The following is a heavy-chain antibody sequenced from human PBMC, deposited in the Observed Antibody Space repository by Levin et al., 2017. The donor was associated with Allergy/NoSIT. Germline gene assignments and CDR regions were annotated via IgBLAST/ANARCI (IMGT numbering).Heavy chain of an antibody. D-gene: IGHD6-13*01. CDR3: AREGSSWPNPLDY. Sequence: AGGSLRLSCAASGFTFSSYSMNWVRQAPGKGLEWVSSISSSSSYIYYADSVKGRFTISRDNAKNSLYLQMNSLRAEDTAVYYCAREGSSWPNPLDYWGQGTLVTVSS. V-gene: IGHV3-21*01. J-gene: IGHJ4*02. CDR1: GFTFSSYS. CDR2: ISSSSSYI.